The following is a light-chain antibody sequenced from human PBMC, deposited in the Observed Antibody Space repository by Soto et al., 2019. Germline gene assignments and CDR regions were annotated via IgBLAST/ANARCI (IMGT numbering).Light chain of an antibody. Sequence: DIQMTQSPSTLSASVGDRVTITCRASQSISSWLAWYQQKPGKAPKLRIYQASSLESGVPSRFSGSGSGTDFTLTISSLQPDDFATYYCQQYNSYSPDTFGQGTKLEIK. J-gene: IGKJ2*01. CDR3: QQYNSYSPDT. V-gene: IGKV1-5*03. CDR2: QAS. CDR1: QSISSW.